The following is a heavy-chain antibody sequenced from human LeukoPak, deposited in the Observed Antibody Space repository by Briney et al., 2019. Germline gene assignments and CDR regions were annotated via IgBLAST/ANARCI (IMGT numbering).Heavy chain of an antibody. CDR3: AKGWSQFDY. V-gene: IGHV3-23*01. D-gene: IGHD2-15*01. Sequence: GGSLRLSCAASGFTSSSYAMSWVRQAPGKGLEWVSTISGGGDSTYYADSVKGRFTISRDNSKNTLYLQMNSLRAEDTAVYYCAKGWSQFDYWGQGTLVTVSS. CDR2: ISGGGDST. CDR1: GFTSSSYA. J-gene: IGHJ4*02.